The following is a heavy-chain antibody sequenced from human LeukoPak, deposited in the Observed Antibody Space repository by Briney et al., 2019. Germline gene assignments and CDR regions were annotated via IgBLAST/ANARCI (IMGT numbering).Heavy chain of an antibody. CDR2: IYYSGSN. V-gene: IGHV4-59*08. CDR3: PRHRDYGSGWFGFEY. Sequence: PSETLSLTCTVPAGSIIGYYWGSVRQPPGKGLEWIAYIYYSGSNNHNPSLKSRVTISVDTSKNQFSLKLSSLTATDTALYYCPRHRDYGSGWFGFEYWGQGALVTVSS. D-gene: IGHD6-19*01. J-gene: IGHJ4*02. CDR1: AGSIIGYY.